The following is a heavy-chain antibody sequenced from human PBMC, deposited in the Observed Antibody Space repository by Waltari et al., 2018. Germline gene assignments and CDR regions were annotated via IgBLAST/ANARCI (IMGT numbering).Heavy chain of an antibody. D-gene: IGHD3-10*01. CDR3: ASDLGSGSYGYYYYMDV. CDR2: IIPICGTA. CDR1: GGTFSSYA. V-gene: IGHV1-69*05. Sequence: QVQLVQSGAEVKKPGSSVKVSCKASGGTFSSYAISWVRQAPGQGLEWMGGIIPICGTANDAQKFQGRVTITTDESTSTAYMELSSLRSEDTAVYYCASDLGSGSYGYYYYMDVWGKGTTVTVSS. J-gene: IGHJ6*03.